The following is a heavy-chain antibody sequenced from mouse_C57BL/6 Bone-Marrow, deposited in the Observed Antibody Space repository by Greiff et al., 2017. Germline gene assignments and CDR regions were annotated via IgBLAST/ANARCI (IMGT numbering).Heavy chain of an antibody. V-gene: IGHV1-55*01. CDR3: ARFTRYYGSSGYFDV. CDR2: IYPGSGST. D-gene: IGHD1-1*01. J-gene: IGHJ1*03. CDR1: GYTFTSYW. Sequence: VQLQQPGAELVKPGASVKMSCKASGYTFTSYWITWVKQRPGQGLEWIGDIYPGSGSTNYNEKFKSKATLTVDTSSSTAYMQLSSLTSEDSAVYYCARFTRYYGSSGYFDVWGTGTTVTVSS.